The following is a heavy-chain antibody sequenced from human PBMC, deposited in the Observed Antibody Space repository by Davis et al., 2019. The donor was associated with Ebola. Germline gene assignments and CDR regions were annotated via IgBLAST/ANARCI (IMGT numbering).Heavy chain of an antibody. CDR1: GFTVSSNY. J-gene: IGHJ4*02. V-gene: IGHV3-66*01. D-gene: IGHD4-17*01. CDR2: IYSGGST. CDR3: SRMTHTTTVTDFLEN. Sequence: AGSLTLSCAVSGFTVSSNYMSWVRQAPGKWLEWVSVIYSGGSTYYADSVKGRFTISRDNSKNTLYLQMNSLNAEDTAVYYCSRMTHTTTVTDFLENWGQGTLVTVST.